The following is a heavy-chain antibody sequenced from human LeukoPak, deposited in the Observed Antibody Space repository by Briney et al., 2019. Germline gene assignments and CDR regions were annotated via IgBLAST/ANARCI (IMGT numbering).Heavy chain of an antibody. CDR3: ARVRTPFGVVASPDALDV. J-gene: IGHJ3*01. V-gene: IGHV1-18*01. CDR1: GYTFNSYP. D-gene: IGHD3-3*01. Sequence: GASVKVSCTASGYTFNSYPLTWGRQAPGVEFEWVGWITAYNFNTNYAQKFQGRVTLTKETSTNTAYMEMRSLMSDDTAVYYCARVRTPFGVVASPDALDVWGQGTAVTVSS. CDR2: ITAYNFNT.